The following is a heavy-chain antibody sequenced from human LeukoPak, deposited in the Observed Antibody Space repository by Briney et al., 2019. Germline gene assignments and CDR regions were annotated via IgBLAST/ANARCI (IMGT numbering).Heavy chain of an antibody. Sequence: GGSLRLSCAASGFTFSSYGVHWVRQAPGKGLEWVAFIRYDGSNKYYADSVKGRFTISRDNAKNSLYLQMNSLRAEDTAVYYCARAQNNAGEFDYWGQGTLVTVSS. D-gene: IGHD3-10*01. CDR2: IRYDGSNK. CDR3: ARAQNNAGEFDY. CDR1: GFTFSSYG. J-gene: IGHJ4*02. V-gene: IGHV3-30*02.